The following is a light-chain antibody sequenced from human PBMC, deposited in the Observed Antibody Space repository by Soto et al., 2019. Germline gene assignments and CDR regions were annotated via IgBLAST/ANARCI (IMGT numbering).Light chain of an antibody. Sequence: EFVLTQSPGTLSLSPGERATLSCRASQSVSSDYLAWYQQKPGQAPRLVIYGASSRATGIPDRFSGSGSGSDFTLTISGLEPEDFAVYYCQQYGSSPYTFGQATEVKIK. J-gene: IGKJ2*01. V-gene: IGKV3-20*01. CDR3: QQYGSSPYT. CDR1: QSVSSDY. CDR2: GAS.